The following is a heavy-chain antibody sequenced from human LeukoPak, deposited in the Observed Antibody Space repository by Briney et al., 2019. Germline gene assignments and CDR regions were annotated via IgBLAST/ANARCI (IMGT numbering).Heavy chain of an antibody. J-gene: IGHJ4*02. CDR2: IWYDGSNN. D-gene: IGHD1-1*01. Sequence: PGGSLRLSCAASGFTFSSYGMHWVRQAPGKGLEWVAVIWYDGSNNYYADSVKGRFTISRDNSKNTLYLQMNSLRAEDTAVYYCARVGWSTTGTTDYWGQGTLVTVSS. CDR1: GFTFSSYG. V-gene: IGHV3-33*01. CDR3: ARVGWSTTGTTDY.